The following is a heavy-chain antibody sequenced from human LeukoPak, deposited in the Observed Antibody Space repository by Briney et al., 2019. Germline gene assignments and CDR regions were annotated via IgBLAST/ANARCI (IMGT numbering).Heavy chain of an antibody. D-gene: IGHD3-3*01. CDR1: GYTFTGYY. V-gene: IGHV1-2*02. Sequence: ASVKVSCKASGYTFTGYYMHWVRQAPGQGLEWMGWINPNSGGTNYAQKFQGRVTMTRDTSISTAYMELSRLRSDDTAVYYCARCVFLNDFWSGTVDYWGQGTLVAVSS. CDR3: ARCVFLNDFWSGTVDY. J-gene: IGHJ4*02. CDR2: INPNSGGT.